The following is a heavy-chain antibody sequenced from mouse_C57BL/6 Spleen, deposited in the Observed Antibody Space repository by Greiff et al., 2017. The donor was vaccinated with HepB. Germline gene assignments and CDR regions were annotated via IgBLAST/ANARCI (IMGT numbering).Heavy chain of an antibody. Sequence: QVQLQQPGAELVKPGASVKLSCKASGYTFTSYWMHWVKQRPGQGLEWIGMIHPNSSSTNYNEKFKSKATLTVDKSSSTAYMQLSSLTSEDSAVYYCASPGWLRYYYAMDDWGQGTSVTVSS. D-gene: IGHD2-2*01. CDR3: ASPGWLRYYYAMDD. CDR1: GYTFTSYW. V-gene: IGHV1-64*01. CDR2: IHPNSSST. J-gene: IGHJ4*01.